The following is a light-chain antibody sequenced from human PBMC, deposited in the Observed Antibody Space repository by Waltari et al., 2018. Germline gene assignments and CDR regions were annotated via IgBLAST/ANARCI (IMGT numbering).Light chain of an antibody. Sequence: EIVLTQSQGTLSLSLGERATVSCRASQSVSRALAWYQQKPGQAPRLLVYGASTRATGIPDRFSGSGSGTDFSLTISRLEPDDCAVYYCQHYLRLPVTFGQGTTVEI. CDR3: QHYLRLPVT. CDR2: GAS. V-gene: IGKV3-20*01. CDR1: QSVSRA. J-gene: IGKJ1*01.